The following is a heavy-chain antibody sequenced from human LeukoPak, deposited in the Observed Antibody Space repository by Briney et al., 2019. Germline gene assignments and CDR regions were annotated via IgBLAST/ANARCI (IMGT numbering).Heavy chain of an antibody. CDR3: ARDMNVGGPDYQLLAY. D-gene: IGHD2-2*01. V-gene: IGHV4-34*01. Sequence: PSETLSLTCAVYGGSFSGYYWSWIRQPPGKGLEWIGEINHSGSTNYNPSLKSRVTISVDRSKNQFSLKLSSVTAADTAVYYCARDMNVGGPDYQLLAYWGQGTLVTVSS. CDR1: GGSFSGYY. J-gene: IGHJ4*02. CDR2: INHSGST.